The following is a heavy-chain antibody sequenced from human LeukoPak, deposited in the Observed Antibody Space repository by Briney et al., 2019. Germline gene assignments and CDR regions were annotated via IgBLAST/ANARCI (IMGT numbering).Heavy chain of an antibody. Sequence: ASVKVSCNTFGYTFTGYYMHWVRQAPGQRLEWMGWINPNSGGTNYAQKFQGRVTMSRDTSISTAYMELSRLRSDDTAVYYCARTAPYYDSSGYFTHFDYWGQGTLVTVSS. CDR2: INPNSGGT. D-gene: IGHD3-22*01. CDR3: ARTAPYYDSSGYFTHFDY. CDR1: GYTFTGYY. J-gene: IGHJ4*02. V-gene: IGHV1-2*02.